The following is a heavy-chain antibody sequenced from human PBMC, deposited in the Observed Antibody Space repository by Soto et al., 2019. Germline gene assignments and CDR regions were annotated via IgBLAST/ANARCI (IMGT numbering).Heavy chain of an antibody. CDR3: ARDGYDGSGSPYPAY. J-gene: IGHJ4*02. CDR2: VYYLGST. V-gene: IGHV4-59*01. CDR1: GGSMSEYF. D-gene: IGHD3-10*01. Sequence: SETLSLTCSVSGGSMSEYFWSWIRQSPQRGLEWIGYVYYLGSTDYNPSLKSRVTISVDTSKRQFSLRLSSVTAADAAIYYCARDGYDGSGSPYPAYWGPGTQVTVSS.